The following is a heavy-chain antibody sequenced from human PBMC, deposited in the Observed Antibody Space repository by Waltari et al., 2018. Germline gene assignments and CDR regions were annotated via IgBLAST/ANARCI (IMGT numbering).Heavy chain of an antibody. Sequence: EAQLVESGGGLIQPGRSLRLSCAASGFTFDNYAMHWVGEVRGKGLEWVASISLNSQSIGYADSVKCRFTISRDNAKKSLYLQMNSVRVEDTALYYCTNLDDFLDGWGQGTTVTVSS. CDR3: TNLDDFLDG. CDR1: GFTFDNYA. CDR2: ISLNSQSI. J-gene: IGHJ6*02. V-gene: IGHV3-9*01. D-gene: IGHD1-1*01.